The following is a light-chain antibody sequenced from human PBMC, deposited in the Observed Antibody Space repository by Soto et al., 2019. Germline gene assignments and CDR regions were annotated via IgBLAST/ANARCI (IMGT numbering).Light chain of an antibody. Sequence: SYVLTQPPSVSVAPGKTARITCGGNNIGSKSVHWYQQKPGQAPVMVIYYERDRPSGIPERFSGSNSGNTATLTISRVEAGDEADYYCQVWDSSSDHVVFGGGTKVTVL. V-gene: IGLV3-21*04. CDR2: YER. J-gene: IGLJ2*01. CDR3: QVWDSSSDHVV. CDR1: NIGSKS.